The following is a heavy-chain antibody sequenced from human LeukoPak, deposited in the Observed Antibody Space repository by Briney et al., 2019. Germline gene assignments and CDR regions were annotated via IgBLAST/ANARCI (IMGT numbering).Heavy chain of an antibody. CDR3: ARQVTTMVRGVEFDI. CDR1: GYTFTSYG. J-gene: IGHJ3*02. Sequence: ASVKVSCKASGYTFTSYGISWVRQAPGQGLEWMGWISAYNGNTNYAQKLQGRVTMTTDTSTSTAYMELRSLRSDDTAVYYCARQVTTMVRGVEFDIWGQGTMVTVSS. CDR2: ISAYNGNT. D-gene: IGHD3-10*01. V-gene: IGHV1-18*01.